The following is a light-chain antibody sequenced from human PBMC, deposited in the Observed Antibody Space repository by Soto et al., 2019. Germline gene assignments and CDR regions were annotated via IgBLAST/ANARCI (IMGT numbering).Light chain of an antibody. CDR2: GAY. CDR3: QQYDGSLT. V-gene: IGKV3-20*01. J-gene: IGKJ4*02. CDR1: QSVSSIY. Sequence: IVLTQSPGTLSLSPGERATLSCRASQSVSSIYLAWYQQKPGQAPRLLINGAYSRATGIPDRFSGSGSGTDFTLTISRLEPEDFAVYYCQQYDGSLTFGGGTKVEIK.